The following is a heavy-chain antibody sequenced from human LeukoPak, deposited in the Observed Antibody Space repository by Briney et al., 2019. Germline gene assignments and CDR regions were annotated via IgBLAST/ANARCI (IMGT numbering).Heavy chain of an antibody. CDR2: MNPNSGNT. CDR3: ARGKINRGSSWYSYYCYMDV. D-gene: IGHD6-13*01. CDR1: GYTFTSYD. V-gene: IGHV1-8*03. Sequence: ASVKVSCKASGYTFTSYDINWVRQATGQGLEWMGWMNPNSGNTGYAQKFQGRVTITRNTSISTAYMELSSLRSEDTAVYYCARGKINRGSSWYSYYCYMDVWGKGTTVTVSS. J-gene: IGHJ6*03.